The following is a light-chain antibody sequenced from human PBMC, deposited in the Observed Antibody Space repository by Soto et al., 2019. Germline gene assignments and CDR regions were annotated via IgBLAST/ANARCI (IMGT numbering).Light chain of an antibody. Sequence: DIQMTQSPSSLSASVGDRVTITFRASQSIGRFLNWHQQKPGKAPNVLINVASTLRSGVPSRFSGSGSGTDFNLTINSLQPEDFATYFCQQSFTTPLTFGGGTKVDI. V-gene: IGKV1-39*01. J-gene: IGKJ4*01. CDR3: QQSFTTPLT. CDR1: QSIGRF. CDR2: VAS.